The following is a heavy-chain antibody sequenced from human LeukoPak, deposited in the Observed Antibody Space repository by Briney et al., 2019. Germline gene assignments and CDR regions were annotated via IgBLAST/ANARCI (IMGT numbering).Heavy chain of an antibody. CDR3: ARGGLLWFGELSNNWFDP. J-gene: IGHJ5*02. D-gene: IGHD3-10*01. CDR1: GGSITSNSYY. Sequence: SETLSLTRTVSGGSITSNSYYWGWIRQPPGNGLEWIGSIYYSGSTYYNPSLKSRVTISVDTSKNQFSLKLSSVTAADTAVYYCARGGLLWFGELSNNWFDPWGQGTLVTVSS. V-gene: IGHV4-39*07. CDR2: IYYSGST.